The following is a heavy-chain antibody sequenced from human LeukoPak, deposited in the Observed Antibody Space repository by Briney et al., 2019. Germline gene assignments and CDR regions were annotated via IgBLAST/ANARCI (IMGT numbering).Heavy chain of an antibody. J-gene: IGHJ6*02. D-gene: IGHD6-13*01. Sequence: AGGSLRLSCAASGFTFSSYEMNWVRQAPGKGLEWVSYISSSGSTIYYADSVKGRFTISRDNAKNSLYLQMNSLRAEDTAVYYCARDGIAAAGTLFYYGMDVWGQGTTVTVSS. CDR2: ISSSGSTI. V-gene: IGHV3-48*03. CDR1: GFTFSSYE. CDR3: ARDGIAAAGTLFYYGMDV.